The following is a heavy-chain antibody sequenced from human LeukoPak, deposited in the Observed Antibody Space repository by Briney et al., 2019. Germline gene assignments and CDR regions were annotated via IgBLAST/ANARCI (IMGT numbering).Heavy chain of an antibody. CDR2: ISGSGGST. CDR3: AKEVYYYDSSGYYYY. V-gene: IGHV3-23*01. CDR1: GFTFSAYA. J-gene: IGHJ4*02. D-gene: IGHD3-22*01. Sequence: GGSLRLSCAASGFTFSAYAIDWVRQAPGKGLEWVSAISGSGGSTYYADSVKGRFTISRDNSKNTLYLQMNSLRAEDTAVYYCAKEVYYYDSSGYYYYWGQGTLVTVSS.